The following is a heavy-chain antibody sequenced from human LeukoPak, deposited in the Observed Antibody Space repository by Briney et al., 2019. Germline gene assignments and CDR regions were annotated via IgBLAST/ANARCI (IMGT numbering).Heavy chain of an antibody. Sequence: PSETLSLTCTVSGGSISSSSYYWAWIRQPPGKGLEWIGSVYYRGSTYYNPSLKGRVTISIETSQNQFSLKVSSVTAADTAVYYCVRQGITYGEPYWGQGTLVTVSS. J-gene: IGHJ4*02. V-gene: IGHV4-39*01. CDR3: VRQGITYGEPY. CDR1: GGSISSSSYY. CDR2: VYYRGST. D-gene: IGHD1-14*01.